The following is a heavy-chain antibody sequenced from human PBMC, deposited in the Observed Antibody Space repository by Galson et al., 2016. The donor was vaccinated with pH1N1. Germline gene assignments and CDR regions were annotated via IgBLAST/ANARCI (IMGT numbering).Heavy chain of an antibody. D-gene: IGHD2-15*01. V-gene: IGHV3-7*01. CDR1: GFTFSSYW. CDR2: IKQDGSDK. CDR3: VRAVGAMEAY. J-gene: IGHJ4*02. Sequence: SLRLSCAGSGFTFSSYWMHWVRQAPGKGLEWVANIKQDGSDKYYVDSVKGRFTISRDNAKNSLYLQMNRLRAEDTAVYYCVRAVGAMEAYWGQGTLVTVSS.